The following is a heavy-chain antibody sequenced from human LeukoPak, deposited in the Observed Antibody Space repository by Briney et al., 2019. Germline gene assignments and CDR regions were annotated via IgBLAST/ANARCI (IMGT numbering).Heavy chain of an antibody. V-gene: IGHV4-39*07. J-gene: IGHJ3*02. CDR3: ARRGYYDSSGYYYGVHAFDI. CDR1: GGSLSSSSTSY. CDR2: MNYGGTS. Sequence: SETLSLTCTVSGGSLSSSSTSYWGWIRQPPGKGLEWIGSMNYGGTSHYNPSLKSRVTISVDTSKNQFSLKLSSVTAADTAVYYCARRGYYDSSGYYYGVHAFDIWGQGTMVTVSS. D-gene: IGHD3-22*01.